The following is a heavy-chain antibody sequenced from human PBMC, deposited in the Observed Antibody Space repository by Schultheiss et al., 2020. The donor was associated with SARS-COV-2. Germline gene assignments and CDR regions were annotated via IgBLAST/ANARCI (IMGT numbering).Heavy chain of an antibody. D-gene: IGHD2-2*01. CDR1: GGSISNSLYY. J-gene: IGHJ6*02. Sequence: SQTLSLTCTVSGGSISNSLYYWGWIRQPPGKGLEWIGSVHYSGTTKYSPSLESRATMSVDTSKNQFSLKLSSVTAADTAVYFCAREARGYCSSTSCSYYYYGMDVWGQGTTVTVS. CDR3: AREARGYCSSTSCSYYYYGMDV. V-gene: IGHV4-39*02. CDR2: VHYSGTT.